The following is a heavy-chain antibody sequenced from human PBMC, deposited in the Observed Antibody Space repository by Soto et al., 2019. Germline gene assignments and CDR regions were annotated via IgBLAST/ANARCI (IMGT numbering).Heavy chain of an antibody. V-gene: IGHV4-59*01. CDR3: AREGYSFGPAYYYYYMDV. CDR2: IFYNGTT. Sequence: SETLSLTCIVSGDSIRDYYWNWIRQPPGQGLEWIGYIFYNGTTNYNPSLKSRVTISVDSSKNQLSLKLTSVTAADTAVYYCAREGYSFGPAYYYYYMDVWGKGTAVTVSS. D-gene: IGHD5-12*01. CDR1: GDSIRDYY. J-gene: IGHJ6*03.